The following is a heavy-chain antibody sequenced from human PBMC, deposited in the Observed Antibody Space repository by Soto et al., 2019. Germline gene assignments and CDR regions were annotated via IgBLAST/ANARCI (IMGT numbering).Heavy chain of an antibody. V-gene: IGHV4-39*01. CDR1: GGSISSSSYY. Sequence: SETLSLTCTVSGGSISSSSYYWGWIRQPPGKGLEWIGSIYYSGSTYYNPSLKSRVTISVDTSKNQFSLKLSSVTAADTAVYYCEVGTTVRGVIGGMDVWGQGTTVTVSS. CDR3: EVGTTVRGVIGGMDV. D-gene: IGHD3-10*01. J-gene: IGHJ6*02. CDR2: IYYSGST.